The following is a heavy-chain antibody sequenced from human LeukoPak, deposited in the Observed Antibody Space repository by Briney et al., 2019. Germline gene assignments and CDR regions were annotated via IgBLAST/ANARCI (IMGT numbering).Heavy chain of an antibody. CDR3: ARQNDFRLDY. Sequence: GESLKISCKGSGYTFSSYWIGWVRQMPGKGLEWMGIIYPGDSDTRYSPSLQGQVTISVDTSIGTAYLQWSSLKASDTAIYYCARQNDFRLDYWGQGTLVTVSP. D-gene: IGHD3-3*01. J-gene: IGHJ4*02. V-gene: IGHV5-51*01. CDR1: GYTFSSYW. CDR2: IYPGDSDT.